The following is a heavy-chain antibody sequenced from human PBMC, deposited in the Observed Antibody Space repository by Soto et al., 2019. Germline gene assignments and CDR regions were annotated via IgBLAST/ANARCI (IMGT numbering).Heavy chain of an antibody. V-gene: IGHV1-69*02. CDR2: ISPTVGIP. CDR3: VISGTWRYDY. CDR1: GGTFSSYI. D-gene: IGHD1-1*01. Sequence: QVHLVQSGAEVKKPGSSVKVSCKASGGTFSSYIISWVRQAPGQGLEWMGRISPTVGIPNYAQKFQGRVTITAHRTTSTAYMELSRLSSEDRASYYRVISGTWRYDYWGQGTLITVS. J-gene: IGHJ4*02.